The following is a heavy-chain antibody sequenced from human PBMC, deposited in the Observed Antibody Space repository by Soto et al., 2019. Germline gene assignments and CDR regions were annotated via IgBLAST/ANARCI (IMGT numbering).Heavy chain of an antibody. J-gene: IGHJ3*02. CDR2: IYYSGST. CDR3: ARDPPNYYDSSGYFDAFDI. D-gene: IGHD3-22*01. CDR1: GGSISSSSYY. Sequence: SETLSLTCTVSGGSISSSSYYWGWIRQPPGKGLEWIGSIYYSGSTYYNPSLKSRVTISVDTSKNQFSLKLSSVTAADTAVYYCARDPPNYYDSSGYFDAFDIWGQGTMVTVSS. V-gene: IGHV4-39*07.